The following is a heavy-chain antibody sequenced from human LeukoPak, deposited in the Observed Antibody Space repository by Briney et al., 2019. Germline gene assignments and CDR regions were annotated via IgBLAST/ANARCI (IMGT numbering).Heavy chain of an antibody. CDR2: ISASGGST. V-gene: IGHV3-23*01. CDR3: AKAIRTSCYGCNMDV. CDR1: GFTFSSYA. J-gene: IGHJ6*03. D-gene: IGHD2-2*01. Sequence: GGSLRLSCAASGFTFSSYAMNWVRQAPGKGLEWVSTISASGGSTYHAVSVKGRFTISRDNSKNTLYLQMNTLRAEDTAVYYCAKAIRTSCYGCNMDVWGERTTVTVSS.